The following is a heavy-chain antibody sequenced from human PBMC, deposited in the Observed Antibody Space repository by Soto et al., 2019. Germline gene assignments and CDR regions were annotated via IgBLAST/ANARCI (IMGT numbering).Heavy chain of an antibody. D-gene: IGHD2-2*01. J-gene: IGHJ6*02. V-gene: IGHV1-69*12. CDR2: IIPIFGTA. Sequence: QVQLVQSGAEVKKPGSSVKVSCKASGGTFSSYAISWVRQAPGQGLEWMGGIIPIFGTANYAQKFQGRVTITADESTGTAYMELTSMRSEDTAVYYCARHVPAAGYYYGMDVWGQGTTVTVSS. CDR1: GGTFSSYA. CDR3: ARHVPAAGYYYGMDV.